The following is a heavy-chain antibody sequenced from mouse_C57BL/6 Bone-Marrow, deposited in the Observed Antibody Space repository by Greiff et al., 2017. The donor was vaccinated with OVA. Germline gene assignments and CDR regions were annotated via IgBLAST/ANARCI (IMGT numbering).Heavy chain of an antibody. CDR3: ARINYWYFDV. CDR1: GFTFSDSG. CDR2: LSSGSSTR. J-gene: IGHJ1*03. Sequence: EVNVVESGGGLVKPGGSLKLSCAASGFTFSDSGMHWVRQAPEKGLEWVAYLSSGSSTRYYADTVKGRFTISRDNAKNTLFLQMTSLRSEDTAMYYCARINYWYFDVWGTGTTVTVSS. V-gene: IGHV5-17*01.